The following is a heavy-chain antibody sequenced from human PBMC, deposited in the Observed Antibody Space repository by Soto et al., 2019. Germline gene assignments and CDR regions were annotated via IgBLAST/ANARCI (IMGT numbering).Heavy chain of an antibody. D-gene: IGHD6-13*01. V-gene: IGHV1-69*13. CDR2: IIPIFGTA. CDR1: GGTFSSYA. J-gene: IGHJ5*02. Sequence: SVKVSCKASGGTFSSYAISWVRQAPGQGLEWMGGIIPIFGTANYAQKFQGRVTITADESTSTAYMELSSLRSEDTAVYYCARDIRPSYSSSWYEGDRFDPWGQGTLVTVSS. CDR3: ARDIRPSYSSSWYEGDRFDP.